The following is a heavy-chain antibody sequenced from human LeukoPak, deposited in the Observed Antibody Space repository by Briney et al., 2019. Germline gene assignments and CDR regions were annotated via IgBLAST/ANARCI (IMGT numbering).Heavy chain of an antibody. CDR2: IYSGGST. CDR1: GFTVSSNY. J-gene: IGHJ4*02. V-gene: IGHV3-66*01. D-gene: IGHD3-10*01. Sequence: GGSLRLSCAASGFTVSSNYMSWVRQAPGKGLEWVSVIYSGGSTYYADSVKGRFTISRDNSKNTLYLQMNSLRAEDTAVYYCARVSTGSSFSSWGQGTLVTVSS. CDR3: ARVSTGSSFSS.